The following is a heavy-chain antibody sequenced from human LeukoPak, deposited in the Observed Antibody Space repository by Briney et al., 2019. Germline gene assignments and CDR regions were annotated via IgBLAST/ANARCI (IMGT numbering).Heavy chain of an antibody. CDR1: GGSFSGYY. D-gene: IGHD3-10*01. V-gene: IGHV4-34*12. J-gene: IGHJ4*02. CDR2: MFYSGTT. Sequence: PSETLSLTCAVYGGSFSGYYWNWIRQPPGKGLEWIGSMFYSGTTYYNPSLRSRVTISVDTSKNQFSLKVSSVTAADTAVYYCARDLEVRGANPGDYWGQGTLVTVSS. CDR3: ARDLEVRGANPGDY.